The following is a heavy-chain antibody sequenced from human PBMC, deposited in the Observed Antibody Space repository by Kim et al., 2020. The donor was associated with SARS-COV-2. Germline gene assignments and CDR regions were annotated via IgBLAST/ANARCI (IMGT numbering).Heavy chain of an antibody. CDR3: ASLMGAGLDY. CDR2: ISSSSSTI. J-gene: IGHJ4*02. D-gene: IGHD1-26*01. CDR1: GFTFSSYS. V-gene: IGHV3-48*01. Sequence: GGSLRLSCAASGFTFSSYSMNWVRQAPGKGLEWVSYISSSSSTIYYADSVKGRFTISRDNAKNSLYLQMNSLRAEDTAVYYCASLMGAGLDYWGQGTLVTVSS.